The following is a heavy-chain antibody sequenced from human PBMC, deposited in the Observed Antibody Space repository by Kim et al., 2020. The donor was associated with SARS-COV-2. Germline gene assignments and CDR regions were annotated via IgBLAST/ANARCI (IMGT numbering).Heavy chain of an antibody. CDR2: ISGSGGDT. CDR3: VKDYRFCRGGSCMDWFDP. Sequence: GGSLRLSCVVSGFTFSSYAMNWVRQAPGKGLEWVSGISGSGGDTYYADSVKGRFTISRDNSKNTLYLQMNSLRAEDTAVYYCVKDYRFCRGGSCMDWFDPWGQGTLVTVSS. J-gene: IGHJ5*02. V-gene: IGHV3-23*01. CDR1: GFTFSSYA. D-gene: IGHD2-15*01.